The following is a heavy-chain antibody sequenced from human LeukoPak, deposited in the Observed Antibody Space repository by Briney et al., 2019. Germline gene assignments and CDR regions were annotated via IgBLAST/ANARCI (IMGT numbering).Heavy chain of an antibody. CDR3: AILPTITMVRGVRNAFDI. CDR1: GFTFSSYG. J-gene: IGHJ3*02. CDR2: ISYDGSNK. D-gene: IGHD3-10*01. V-gene: IGHV3-30*03. Sequence: GGSLRLSCAASGFTFSSYGMHWVRQAPGKGLEWVAVISYDGSNKYYADSVKGRFTISRDNSKNTLYLQMNSLRAEDTAVYYCAILPTITMVRGVRNAFDIWGQGTMVTVSS.